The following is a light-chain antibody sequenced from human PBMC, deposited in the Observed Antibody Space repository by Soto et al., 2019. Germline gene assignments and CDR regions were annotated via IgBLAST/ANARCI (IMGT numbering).Light chain of an antibody. V-gene: IGLV2-11*01. CDR1: SSDVGGYNY. CDR2: EVN. CDR3: SSYAGSNTWV. J-gene: IGLJ3*02. Sequence: QSALTQPRSVSGSPGQSVTISCTGTSSDVGGYNYVSWYQHHPGKAPKLMIYEVNKRPSGVPDRFSGSKSGNTASLTVSGLQAEDEADYYCSSYAGSNTWVFGGGTKLNVL.